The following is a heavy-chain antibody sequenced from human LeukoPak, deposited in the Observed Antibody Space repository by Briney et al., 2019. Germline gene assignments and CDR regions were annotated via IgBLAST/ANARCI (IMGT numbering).Heavy chain of an antibody. Sequence: ASVTVSCKASGYTFTGYYMHWVRQAPGQGLEWMGWINPNSGGTNYAQKFQGRVTMTRDTSISTAYMELSRLRSDDTAVYYCARDLRALYCSSTSCFNYYYYYGMDVWGQGTTVTVSS. D-gene: IGHD2-2*01. J-gene: IGHJ6*02. V-gene: IGHV1-2*02. CDR3: ARDLRALYCSSTSCFNYYYYYGMDV. CDR1: GYTFTGYY. CDR2: INPNSGGT.